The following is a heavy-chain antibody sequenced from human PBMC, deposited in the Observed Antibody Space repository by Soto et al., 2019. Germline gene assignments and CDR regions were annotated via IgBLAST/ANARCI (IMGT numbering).Heavy chain of an antibody. D-gene: IGHD6-25*01. CDR2: IFWNDDK. CDR1: GFSLSTNGVG. J-gene: IGHJ4*02. V-gene: IGHV2-5*01. Sequence: QITLKESGPTQVKPTQTLTLTCTFSGFSLSTNGVGVGWIRQPPGKAPEWLALIFWNDDKRYKPSLKSRLTITKDTSKNQVVLTMTNMDPVDTGTYYCTQPGSAPWYWGQGILVTVSS. CDR3: TQPGSAPWY.